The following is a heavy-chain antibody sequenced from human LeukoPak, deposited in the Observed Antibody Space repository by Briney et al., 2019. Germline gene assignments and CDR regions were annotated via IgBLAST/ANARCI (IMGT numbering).Heavy chain of an antibody. CDR3: ARANHFDTIGYYFDL. Sequence: SETLSFTCTVSGGSITGHYRSWIRQPPGKGLEWLGYIYYSGSTSYNPSVKSRVTISVDTPNNQFSLHLRSVTAADTAVYYCARANHFDTIGYYFDLWGQGALVTVSS. D-gene: IGHD3-22*01. J-gene: IGHJ4*02. V-gene: IGHV4-59*08. CDR1: GGSITGHY. CDR2: IYYSGST.